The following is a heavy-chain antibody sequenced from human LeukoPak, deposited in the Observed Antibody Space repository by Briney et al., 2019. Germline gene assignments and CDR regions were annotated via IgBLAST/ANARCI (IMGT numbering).Heavy chain of an antibody. CDR2: ISGSGGST. V-gene: IGHV3-23*01. CDR3: AHGRGYSYGWGYYFDY. Sequence: GGSLRLSCAASGFTFSSYAISSGRQAPGKGLEWVSAISGSGGSTTDADSVKGRFTISRDNSKTKMYLQMKSLRDEDTDVYYCAHGRGYSYGWGYYFDYWGQGTLVTVSS. CDR1: GFTFSSYA. J-gene: IGHJ4*02. D-gene: IGHD5-18*01.